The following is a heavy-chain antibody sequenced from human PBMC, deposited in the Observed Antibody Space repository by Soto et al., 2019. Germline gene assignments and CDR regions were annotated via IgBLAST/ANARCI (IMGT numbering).Heavy chain of an antibody. Sequence: PSETLSLTCTVSGGSISSYYWSWIRQPPGKGLEWIGYIYFSGGTNYNPSLKSRVTISIMSNNQVSLEMTSVTAADTAVYYCTKGLFSGSQYSGRRYHLYSWGQGTTVPVSS. CDR3: TKGLFSGSQYSGRRYHLYS. J-gene: IGHJ4*02. CDR1: GGSISSYY. CDR2: IYFSGGT. V-gene: IGHV4-59*12. D-gene: IGHD1-26*01.